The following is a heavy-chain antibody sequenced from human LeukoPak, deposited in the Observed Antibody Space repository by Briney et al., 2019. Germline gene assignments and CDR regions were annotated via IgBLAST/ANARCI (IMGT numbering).Heavy chain of an antibody. CDR3: ARGFTSGSSNLDY. CDR1: GFTFNNYN. V-gene: IGHV3-21*01. J-gene: IGHJ4*02. Sequence: GGSLKLSCAASGFTFNNYNMNWVRQAPGRALEWVSSITSSGTYIFYADSVKGRFTISRDNAKNSLYLQMNSLGPEDTAVYYCARGFTSGSSNLDYWGQGTLVTVSS. D-gene: IGHD1-26*01. CDR2: ITSSGTYI.